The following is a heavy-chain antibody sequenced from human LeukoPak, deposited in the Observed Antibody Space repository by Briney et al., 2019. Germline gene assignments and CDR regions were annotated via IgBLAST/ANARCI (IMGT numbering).Heavy chain of an antibody. D-gene: IGHD2-15*01. J-gene: IGHJ5*02. CDR3: ARGPLRVVVVAARGNWFDP. Sequence: PSETLSLTCTVSGGSISSYYWSWIRQHPGKGLEWIGYIYYSGSTYYNPSLKSRVTISVDTSKNQFSLKLSSVTAADTAVYYCARGPLRVVVVAARGNWFDPWGQGTLVTVSS. V-gene: IGHV4-59*06. CDR2: IYYSGST. CDR1: GGSISSYY.